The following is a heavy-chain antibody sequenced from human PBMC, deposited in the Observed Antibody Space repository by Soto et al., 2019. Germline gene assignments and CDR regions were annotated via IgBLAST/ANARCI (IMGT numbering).Heavy chain of an antibody. Sequence: GASVKVSCKASGYTFTSYDINWVRQATGQGLEWMGWMNPNSGNTGYAQKFQGRVTMTRNTSISTAYMELSSLRSEDTAVYYCARGLGCTNGVCYTGYYYYYYMDVWGKGTTVTVSS. J-gene: IGHJ6*03. CDR3: ARGLGCTNGVCYTGYYYYYYMDV. D-gene: IGHD2-8*01. CDR2: MNPNSGNT. CDR1: GYTFTSYD. V-gene: IGHV1-8*01.